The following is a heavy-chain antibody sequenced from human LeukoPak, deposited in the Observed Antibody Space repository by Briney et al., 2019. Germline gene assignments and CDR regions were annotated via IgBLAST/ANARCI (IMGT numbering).Heavy chain of an antibody. V-gene: IGHV3-48*04. CDR1: GFTFSSYS. CDR3: ARSGSSDY. Sequence: GGSLRLSCAASGFTFSSYSMNWVRQAPGKGLEWVSYISSSSTIYYADSVKGRFTISRDNAKNSLYLQMNSLRAEDTAVYYCARSGSSDYWGQGTLVTVSS. J-gene: IGHJ4*02. CDR2: ISSSSTI. D-gene: IGHD6-6*01.